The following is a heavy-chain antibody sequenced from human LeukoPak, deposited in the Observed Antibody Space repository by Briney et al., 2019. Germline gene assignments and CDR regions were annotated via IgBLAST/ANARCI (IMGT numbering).Heavy chain of an antibody. J-gene: IGHJ4*02. CDR1: GYTFTGYY. CDR2: INPNSGGT. D-gene: IGHD3-22*01. Sequence: GESLKISCKGSGYTFTGYYMHWVRQAPGQGLEWMGWINPNSGGTNYAQKFQGWVTTTRDTSISTAYMELSRLRSDDTAVYYCAREDYYDSSGYGYWGQGTLVTVSS. V-gene: IGHV1-2*04. CDR3: AREDYYDSSGYGY.